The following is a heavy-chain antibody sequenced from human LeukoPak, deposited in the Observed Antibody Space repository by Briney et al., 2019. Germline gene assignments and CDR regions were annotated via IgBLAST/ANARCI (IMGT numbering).Heavy chain of an antibody. Sequence: GGSLRLSCAASGFTFSDYYMSWIRQAPGKGLEWVSYISSSGITIYYADSVKGRFTISRDNAKNSLYLQMNSLRAEDTAVYYCARVSWFGEFLLDYWGQGTLVTVSS. V-gene: IGHV3-11*04. J-gene: IGHJ4*02. CDR1: GFTFSDYY. CDR3: ARVSWFGEFLLDY. CDR2: ISSSGITI. D-gene: IGHD3-10*01.